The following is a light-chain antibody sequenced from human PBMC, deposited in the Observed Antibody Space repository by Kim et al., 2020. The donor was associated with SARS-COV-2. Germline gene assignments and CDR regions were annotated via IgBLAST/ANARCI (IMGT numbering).Light chain of an antibody. Sequence: LGQIVRLTSQGDSLNNYYAVWEQQRPGQGTILVLYGKSNRPSGIPDRLSGYASGNTASLTISGAQAEDEANYYCTSRDSSGDHVIFGGGTKVTVL. CDR2: GKS. J-gene: IGLJ2*01. V-gene: IGLV3-19*01. CDR1: SLNNYY. CDR3: TSRDSSGDHVI.